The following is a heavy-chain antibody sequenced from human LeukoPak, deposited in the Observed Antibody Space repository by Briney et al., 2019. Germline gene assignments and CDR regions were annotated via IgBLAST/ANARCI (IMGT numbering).Heavy chain of an antibody. CDR3: ARDREGGKYDKSVFDM. Sequence: GESLSLSCTASELTLSDHYIDWFRQAPGKGLEWVVRSRNKNKRYTTGYDASVKGRYSISRDESKNSLYLQMSSLKDDDTAVYYCARDREGGKYDKSVFDMWGQGTMVTVSS. J-gene: IGHJ3*02. CDR2: SRNKNKRYTT. CDR1: ELTLSDHY. D-gene: IGHD3-22*01. V-gene: IGHV3-72*01.